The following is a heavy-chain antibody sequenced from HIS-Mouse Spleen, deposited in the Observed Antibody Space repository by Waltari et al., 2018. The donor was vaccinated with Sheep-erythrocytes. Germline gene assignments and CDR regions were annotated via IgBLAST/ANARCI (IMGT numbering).Heavy chain of an antibody. J-gene: IGHJ3*02. CDR1: GFTFSSYG. D-gene: IGHD2-8*01. Sequence: QVQLVESGGGVVQPGRSLRLSFAASGFTFSSYGMHWVRQAPGKGLEWVAVISYDGSNKYYADSVKGRFTISRDNSKNTLYLQMNSLRAEDTAVYYCAKGDAMVYDAFDIWGQGTMVTVSS. CDR3: AKGDAMVYDAFDI. V-gene: IGHV3-30*18. CDR2: ISYDGSNK.